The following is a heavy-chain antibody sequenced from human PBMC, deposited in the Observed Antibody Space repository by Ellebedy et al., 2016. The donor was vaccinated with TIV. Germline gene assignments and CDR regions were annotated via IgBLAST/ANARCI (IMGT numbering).Heavy chain of an antibody. CDR1: GGSISSSSYY. J-gene: IGHJ4*02. V-gene: IGHV4-39*01. CDR3: VKTYYYDSSGWN. CDR2: IYYSGST. Sequence: SETLSLXCTVSGGSISSSSYYWGWIRQPPGKGLEWIGSIYYSGSTYYNPSLKSRVTISVDTSKNQFSLKLSSVTAADTAVYYCVKTYYYDSSGWNWGQGTLVTVSS. D-gene: IGHD3-22*01.